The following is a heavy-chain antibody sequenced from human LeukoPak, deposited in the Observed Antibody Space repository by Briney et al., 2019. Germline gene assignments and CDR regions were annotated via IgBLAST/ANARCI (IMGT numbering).Heavy chain of an antibody. D-gene: IGHD1-26*01. J-gene: IGHJ6*03. V-gene: IGHV4-4*07. CDR3: ARDFTDSGSSLVYYYYYYMDV. CDR2: IYASGTT. Sequence: PSETLSLTCTVSGGSISSYYWSWIRQPAGKRLEWIGRIYASGTTSYNPSLKNRVTMSVDTSKNQFSLKLSSVTAADTAVYYCARDFTDSGSSLVYYYYYYMDVWGKGTTVTVSS. CDR1: GGSISSYY.